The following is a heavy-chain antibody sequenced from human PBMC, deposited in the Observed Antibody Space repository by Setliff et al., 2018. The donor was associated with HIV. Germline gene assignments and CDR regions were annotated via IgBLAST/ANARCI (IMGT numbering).Heavy chain of an antibody. CDR3: AGYCGGGSCASI. CDR1: GGSISSYY. V-gene: IGHV4-59*01. CDR2: LHYNGNT. D-gene: IGHD2-15*01. J-gene: IGHJ3*02. Sequence: ETLALTCAVSGGSISSYYWTWIRQPPGKGLEWIGYLHYNGNTNSNSSLKSRLTMSVDTSRNHFSLKLNSVTTADTAMYYCAGYCGGGSCASIWGQGTMVTVSS.